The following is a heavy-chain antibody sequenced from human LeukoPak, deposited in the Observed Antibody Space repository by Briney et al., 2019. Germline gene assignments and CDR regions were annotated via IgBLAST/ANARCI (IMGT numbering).Heavy chain of an antibody. Sequence: GGSLRLPCAASGFTFSSYGMSWVRQAPGKGLEWVSGITGSGATTYYADSVKGRFTISRDNSKNTLYLQMNSLRAEDTAVYYCAKDDNWLQFESWGQGTLVTVSS. CDR2: ITGSGATT. V-gene: IGHV3-23*01. CDR1: GFTFSSYG. D-gene: IGHD5-24*01. CDR3: AKDDNWLQFES. J-gene: IGHJ5*01.